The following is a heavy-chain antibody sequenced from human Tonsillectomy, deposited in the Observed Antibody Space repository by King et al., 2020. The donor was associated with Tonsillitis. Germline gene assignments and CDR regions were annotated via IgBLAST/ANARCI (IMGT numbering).Heavy chain of an antibody. CDR3: VRGRGGAY. Sequence: VQLVESGGGLVQPGGSLRLSCAASGFTFRNNWMTWVRQAPGGGLEWVANIKEDGSEQNYVDSVKGRFTISRDNRKNSLFLQINRLRVEDTAVYYCVRGRGGAYGGQGTLVTVSS. V-gene: IGHV3-7*01. J-gene: IGHJ4*02. D-gene: IGHD3-16*01. CDR1: GFTFRNNW. CDR2: IKEDGSEQ.